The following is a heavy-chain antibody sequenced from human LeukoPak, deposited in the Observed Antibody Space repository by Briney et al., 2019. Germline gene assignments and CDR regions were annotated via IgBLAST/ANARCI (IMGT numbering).Heavy chain of an antibody. D-gene: IGHD6-19*01. V-gene: IGHV3-48*02. CDR1: GFIFSHFS. Sequence: QPGGSLRLSCAASGFIFSHFSMNWVRQAPGEGLEWLSYISSSSVTTYYTDSVKGRFTVSRDNAKESLNLQMNSLREEDTAVYYCARGSLRSGPLIDYWGQGTLVTVSS. CDR3: ARGSLRSGPLIDY. CDR2: ISSSSVTT. J-gene: IGHJ4*02.